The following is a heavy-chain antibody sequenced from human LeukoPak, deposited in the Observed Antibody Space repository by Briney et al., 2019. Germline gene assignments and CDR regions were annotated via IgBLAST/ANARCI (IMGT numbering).Heavy chain of an antibody. D-gene: IGHD3-10*01. CDR3: ARARGYGSGSYYYMDV. CDR2: INAGNGNT. J-gene: IGHJ6*03. CDR1: GYSFTSYW. V-gene: IGHV1-3*03. Sequence: GESLKISCKGSGYSFTSYWIGWVRQMPGKGLEWMGWINAGNGNTKYSQEFQGRVTITRDTSASTAYMELSSLRSEDMAVYYCARARGYGSGSYYYMDVWGKGTTVTVSS.